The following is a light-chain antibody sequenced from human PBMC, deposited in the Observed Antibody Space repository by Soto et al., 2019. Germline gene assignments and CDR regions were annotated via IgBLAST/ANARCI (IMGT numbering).Light chain of an antibody. Sequence: EILLTQSPGTLSLSPGERATLSCRASQSVSSSYLAWYQQKPGQAPRLLIYGASSRATGIPDRFSGSGSGTDSTLTITRLEPEDFAVYYCQQYGSTPQTFGQGTKVDIK. J-gene: IGKJ1*01. CDR1: QSVSSSY. CDR2: GAS. V-gene: IGKV3-20*01. CDR3: QQYGSTPQT.